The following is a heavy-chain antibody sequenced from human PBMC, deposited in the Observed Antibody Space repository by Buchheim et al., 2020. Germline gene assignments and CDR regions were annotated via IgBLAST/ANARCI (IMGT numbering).Heavy chain of an antibody. CDR3: ARDRQAVVARLLPTSGTLGY. J-gene: IGHJ4*02. D-gene: IGHD1-14*01. CDR2: ISYDGSNK. CDR1: GFTFSSYG. Sequence: QVQLVESGGGVVQPGRSLRLSCAASGFTFSSYGMHWVRQAPGKGLEWVAVISYDGSNKYYADSVKGRFTISRDNSKNTLYLQMNSLRAEDTAVYYCARDRQAVVARLLPTSGTLGYWGQGTL. V-gene: IGHV3-30*03.